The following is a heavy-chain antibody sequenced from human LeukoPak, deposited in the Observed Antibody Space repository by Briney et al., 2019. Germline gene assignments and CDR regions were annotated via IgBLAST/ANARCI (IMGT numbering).Heavy chain of an antibody. V-gene: IGHV1-69*13. Sequence: VASVKVSCKASGGTFSSYAISWVRQAPGQGLEWMGGIIPIFGTANYAQKFQGRVTITADESTSTAYMELSSLRSEDTAVYYCARAMRGNYYYGMDVWGQGTTVTVSS. CDR2: IIPIFGTA. J-gene: IGHJ6*02. CDR3: ARAMRGNYYYGMDV. CDR1: GGTFSSYA.